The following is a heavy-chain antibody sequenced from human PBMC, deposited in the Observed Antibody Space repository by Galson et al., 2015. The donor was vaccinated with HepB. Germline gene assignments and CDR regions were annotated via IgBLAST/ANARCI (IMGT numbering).Heavy chain of an antibody. D-gene: IGHD3-3*01. CDR2: ISGSGSTI. CDR1: GFTFSNYG. J-gene: IGHJ5*02. Sequence: SLRLSCAASGFTFSNYGVTWVRQAPGKGLEWISYISGSGSTIYYTDSVKGRFTISRDDAKNSMFLQMNSLRVDDTAVYFCARVSRYLKWLNGDWFDPWGQGTLVTVSS. CDR3: ARVSRYLKWLNGDWFDP. V-gene: IGHV3-48*03.